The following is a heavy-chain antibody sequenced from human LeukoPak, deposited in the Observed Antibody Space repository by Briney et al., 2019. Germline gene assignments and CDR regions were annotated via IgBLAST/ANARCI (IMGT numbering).Heavy chain of an antibody. D-gene: IGHD3-9*01. CDR3: AREYYDILTGYYSKWFDP. V-gene: IGHV4-39*07. CDR2: IYYSGST. J-gene: IGHJ5*02. Sequence: SETLSLTCTVSGGSISGSSYYWGWIRQPPGKGLEWIGSIYYSGSTNYNPSLKSRVTISVDTSKNQFSLKLSSVTAADTAVYYCAREYYDILTGYYSKWFDPWGQGTLVTVSS. CDR1: GGSISGSSYY.